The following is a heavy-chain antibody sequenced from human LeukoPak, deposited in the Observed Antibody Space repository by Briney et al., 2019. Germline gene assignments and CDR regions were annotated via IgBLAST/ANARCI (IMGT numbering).Heavy chain of an antibody. CDR2: ISGSGGST. D-gene: IGHD6-19*01. V-gene: IGHV3-23*01. J-gene: IGHJ4*02. CDR3: AKDHPPNQLSSGWYYFDY. Sequence: GGSLRLSCAASGFTFSSYSMNWVRQAPGKGLEWVSAISGSGGSTYYADSVKGRFTISRDNSKNTLYLQMNSLRAEDTAVYYCAKDHPPNQLSSGWYYFDYWGQGTLVTVSS. CDR1: GFTFSSYS.